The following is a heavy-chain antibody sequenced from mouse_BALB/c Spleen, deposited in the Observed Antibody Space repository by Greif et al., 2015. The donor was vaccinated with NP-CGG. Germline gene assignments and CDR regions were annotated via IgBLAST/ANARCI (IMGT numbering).Heavy chain of an antibody. V-gene: IGHV14-4*02. CDR1: GFNIKDYY. Sequence: VQLQQSGAELVRSGASVKLSCTASGFNIKDYYMHWVKQRPEQGLEWIGWIDPENGDTEYAPKFQGKATMTADTSSNPAYLQLSSLTSDDTAVYYCNARSSDLLLLDYWGQAPLSQSPQ. CDR3: NARSSDLLLLDY. CDR2: IDPENGDT. J-gene: IGHJ2*01. D-gene: IGHD1-1*01.